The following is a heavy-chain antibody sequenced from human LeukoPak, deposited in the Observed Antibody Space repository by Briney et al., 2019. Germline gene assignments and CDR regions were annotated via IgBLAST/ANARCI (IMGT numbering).Heavy chain of an antibody. D-gene: IGHD2-15*01. CDR1: GFTFSSYW. J-gene: IGHJ6*03. Sequence: GGSLRLSCAASGFTFSSYWMSWVRQAPGKGLEWVANIKQDGSEKYYVDSVKGRFTISRDNAKNSLYLQMNSLRAEDTAVYYCARVFSEFLGGYMDVWGKGTTVTISS. V-gene: IGHV3-7*01. CDR2: IKQDGSEK. CDR3: ARVFSEFLGGYMDV.